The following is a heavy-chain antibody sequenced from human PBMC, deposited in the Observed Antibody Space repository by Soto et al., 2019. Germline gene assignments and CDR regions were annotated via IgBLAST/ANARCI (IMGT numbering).Heavy chain of an antibody. D-gene: IGHD6-13*01. V-gene: IGHV1-69*13. CDR2: IIPIFGTA. CDR1: GGTVSSYA. Sequence: SVKVSCKASGGTVSSYAISWLLQAPGQGLEWMGAIIPIFGTANYAQKFQGRVTITADESTSTAYMELSSRRAEDTAVYYCARGDPHIRPGGIAAAGTYYYYGMDVWGQGTTVTVSS. J-gene: IGHJ6*02. CDR3: ARGDPHIRPGGIAAAGTYYYYGMDV.